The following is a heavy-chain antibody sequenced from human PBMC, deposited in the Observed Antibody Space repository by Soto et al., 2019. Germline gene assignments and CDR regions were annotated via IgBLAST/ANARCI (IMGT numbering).Heavy chain of an antibody. CDR2: ISAYNGNT. Sequence: QVQLVQSGAEVKKPGASVKVSCKASGYTFTSYGISWVRQAPGQGLEWMGWISAYNGNTNYAQKLQGRVTMTTDTSTSTAYMELRSLRSDDTAVYYWARVLGTMMKVDSGWFDPWGQGTLVTVSS. D-gene: IGHD3-22*01. V-gene: IGHV1-18*01. CDR3: ARVLGTMMKVDSGWFDP. CDR1: GYTFTSYG. J-gene: IGHJ5*02.